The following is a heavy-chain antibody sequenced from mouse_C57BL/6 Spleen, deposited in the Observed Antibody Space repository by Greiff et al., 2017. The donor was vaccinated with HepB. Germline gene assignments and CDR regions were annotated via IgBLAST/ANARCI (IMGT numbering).Heavy chain of an antibody. CDR2: IYPGDGDT. Sequence: VQLKESGAELVKPGASVKISCKASGYAFSSYWMNWVKQRPGKGLEWIGQIYPGDGDTNYNGKFKGKATLTADKSSSTAYMQLSSLTSEDSAVYFCARENYYGSSSFDYWGQGTTLTVSS. J-gene: IGHJ2*01. D-gene: IGHD1-1*01. CDR3: ARENYYGSSSFDY. V-gene: IGHV1-80*01. CDR1: GYAFSSYW.